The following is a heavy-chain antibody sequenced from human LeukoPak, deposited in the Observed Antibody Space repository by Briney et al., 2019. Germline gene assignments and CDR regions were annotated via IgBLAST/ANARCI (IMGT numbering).Heavy chain of an antibody. V-gene: IGHV3-48*01. D-gene: IGHD3-16*01. CDR2: FSSSSSTI. J-gene: IGHJ4*02. CDR3: AGGYPNQY. CDR1: GFTFSSYD. Sequence: GGSLRLSCAASGFTFSSYDMHWVRQAPGKGLEWVSYFSSSSSTIYYADSVKGRFTISRDNAKNSLYLQMNSLRADDTAVYYCAGGYPNQYWGQGTLVTVSS.